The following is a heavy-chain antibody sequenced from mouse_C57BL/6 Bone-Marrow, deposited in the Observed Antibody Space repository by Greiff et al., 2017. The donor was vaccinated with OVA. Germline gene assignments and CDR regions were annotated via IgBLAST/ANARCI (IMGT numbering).Heavy chain of an antibody. CDR2: INYDGSST. J-gene: IGHJ1*03. D-gene: IGHD1-1*01. V-gene: IGHV5-16*01. CDR1: GFTFSDYY. Sequence: EVKLVESAGGLVQPGRSMKLSCTASGFTFSDYYMAWVRQVPEKGLEWVANINYDGSSTYYLDSLKSRFIISRDNAKNILYLQMSSLKSEDTATYYCARAPFTTVVDWYFDVWGTGTTVTVSS. CDR3: ARAPFTTVVDWYFDV.